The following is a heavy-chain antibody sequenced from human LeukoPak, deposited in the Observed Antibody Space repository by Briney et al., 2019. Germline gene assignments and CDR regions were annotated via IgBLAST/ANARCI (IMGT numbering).Heavy chain of an antibody. CDR2: INPNSGGT. CDR1: GYTFTGYY. CDR3: ARDSGYDFYHWFDP. J-gene: IGHJ5*02. V-gene: IGHV1-2*02. D-gene: IGHD5-12*01. Sequence: GASVKVPCKASGYTFTGYYMHWVRQAPGQGLEWMGWINPNSGGTNYAQKFQGRVTMTRDTSISTAYMELSRLRSDDTAVYYCARDSGYDFYHWFDPWGQGTLVTVSS.